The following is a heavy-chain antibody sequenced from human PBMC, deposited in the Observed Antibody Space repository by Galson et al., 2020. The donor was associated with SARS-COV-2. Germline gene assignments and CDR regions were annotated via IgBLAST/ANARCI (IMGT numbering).Heavy chain of an antibody. Sequence: SETLSLTCAVYGGSFSGYYWSWIRQPPEKGLEWIGEIHHSGSTNYNPSLKSRVTISVDTSKNQFSLKLNSVTAADTAMYFCARFTVTGFDSWGQGMLVTSPQ. V-gene: IGHV4-34*01. D-gene: IGHD4-17*01. CDR1: GGSFSGYY. CDR3: ARFTVTGFDS. J-gene: IGHJ4*02. CDR2: IHHSGST.